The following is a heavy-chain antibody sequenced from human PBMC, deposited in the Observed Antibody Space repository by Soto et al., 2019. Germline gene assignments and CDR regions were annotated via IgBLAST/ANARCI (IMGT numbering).Heavy chain of an antibody. CDR3: ARAGGGYCSGGSCSFHWPFDC. CDR1: GGSISSGGYY. J-gene: IGHJ4*02. D-gene: IGHD2-15*01. V-gene: IGHV4-31*03. Sequence: QVQLQESGPGLVKPSQTLSLTCTVSGGSISSGGYYWSWIRQHPGKGLEWLGNIYPSGSTDYNPSHKSRLTISEDTSKNQFSRKLSSVTAADTAVYFCARAGGGYCSGGSCSFHWPFDCWGQGTLVPISS. CDR2: IYPSGST.